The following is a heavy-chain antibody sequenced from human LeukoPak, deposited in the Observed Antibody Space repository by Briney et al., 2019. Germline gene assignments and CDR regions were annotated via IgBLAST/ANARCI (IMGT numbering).Heavy chain of an antibody. CDR3: ATGFRLGELSRLDY. V-gene: IGHV3-30*04. J-gene: IGHJ4*02. CDR2: ISYDGSNK. Sequence: SGGSLRLSCAASGFTFSSYAMHWVRQAPGKGLEWVAVISYDGSNKYYADSVEGRFTISRDNSKNTLYLQMNSLRAEDTAVYYCATGFRLGELSRLDYWGQGTLVTVSS. CDR1: GFTFSSYA. D-gene: IGHD3-10*01.